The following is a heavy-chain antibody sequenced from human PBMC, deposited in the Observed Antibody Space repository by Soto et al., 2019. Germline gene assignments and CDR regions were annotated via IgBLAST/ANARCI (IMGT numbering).Heavy chain of an antibody. J-gene: IGHJ5*02. Sequence: QVQLQQWGAGLLKPSETLSLTCAVYGGSFSGYYWSWIRQPPGKGLEWIGEINHSGSTNYNPSLKSRVTISVDTSKNQFSLKLSSVTAADTAVYYCASSIATPGTKQTKGAFNWFDPWGQGTLVTVSS. D-gene: IGHD6-6*01. CDR3: ASSIATPGTKQTKGAFNWFDP. CDR1: GGSFSGYY. V-gene: IGHV4-34*01. CDR2: INHSGST.